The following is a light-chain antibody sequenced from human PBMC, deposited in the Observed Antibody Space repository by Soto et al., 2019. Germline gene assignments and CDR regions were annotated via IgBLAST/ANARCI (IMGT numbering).Light chain of an antibody. CDR3: QQANSFPVT. V-gene: IGKV1-12*01. J-gene: IGKJ5*01. CDR1: QDISSW. Sequence: DIQMTQSPSFVSASLGDSVTITCRASQDISSWVAWYQQRPGRAPTLLIYGASTLQSGVPSRFSGSGFGTEFTLTTSTLLPEDVGTYYCQQANSFPVTFGQGTRLDMK. CDR2: GAS.